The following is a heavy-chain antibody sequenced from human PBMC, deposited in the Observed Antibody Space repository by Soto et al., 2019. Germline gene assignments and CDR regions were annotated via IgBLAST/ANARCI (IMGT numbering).Heavy chain of an antibody. CDR2: IIPLHNTS. V-gene: IGHV1-69*08. D-gene: IGHD1-20*01. Sequence: SVKVSCKVSGGAFTNYSLNWVRHAPGQGLEWLGGIIPLHNTSNYSLKLLGRGSVTADISSNAVYMHLSGLTSDDTATYYCAIWSNWNPLYYRGMDVWGQGTTVTVSS. CDR3: AIWSNWNPLYYRGMDV. CDR1: GGAFTNYS. J-gene: IGHJ6*02.